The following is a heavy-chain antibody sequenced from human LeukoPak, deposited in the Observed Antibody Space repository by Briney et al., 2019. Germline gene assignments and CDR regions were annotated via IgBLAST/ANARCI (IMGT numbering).Heavy chain of an antibody. D-gene: IGHD3-22*01. CDR1: GGSISSYY. J-gene: IGHJ4*02. Sequence: SETLSLTCTVSGGSISSYYWSWIRQPAGKGLEWIGRIYTSGGTNYNPSLKSRVTMSVDTSKNQFSLKLSSVTAADTAVYYCARGRSDSSGYYYFDYWGQGTLVTVSS. V-gene: IGHV4-4*07. CDR3: ARGRSDSSGYYYFDY. CDR2: IYTSGGT.